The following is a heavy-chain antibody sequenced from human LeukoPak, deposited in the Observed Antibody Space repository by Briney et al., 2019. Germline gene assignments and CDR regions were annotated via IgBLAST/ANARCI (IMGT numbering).Heavy chain of an antibody. CDR3: AREDHSNYNY. Sequence: PGGSLRLSCAASGFSFSSYWMSWVRQAPGKWPEWVANIKQDGGEKYHVDSVKGRFTISRDNAKNSLYLQMNSLRVEDTAVYYCAREDHSNYNYWGQGTLVTVPS. CDR1: GFSFSSYW. CDR2: IKQDGGEK. J-gene: IGHJ4*02. D-gene: IGHD4-11*01. V-gene: IGHV3-7*01.